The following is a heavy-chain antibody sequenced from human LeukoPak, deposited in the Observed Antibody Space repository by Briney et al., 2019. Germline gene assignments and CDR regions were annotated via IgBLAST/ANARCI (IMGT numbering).Heavy chain of an antibody. V-gene: IGHV1-46*01. CDR3: ARDFSHCSGGSCYSSDDY. Sequence: GASVKVSCKASGYTFTSYYMHLVRQAPGQGLEWMGIINPSGGSTSYAQKFQGRVTMTRDTSTSTVYMELSSLRSEDTAVYYCARDFSHCSGGSCYSSDDYWGQGTLVTVSS. D-gene: IGHD2-15*01. J-gene: IGHJ4*02. CDR2: INPSGGST. CDR1: GYTFTSYY.